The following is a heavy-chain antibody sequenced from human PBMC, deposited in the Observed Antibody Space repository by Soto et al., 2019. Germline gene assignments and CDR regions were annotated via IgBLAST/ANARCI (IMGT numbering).Heavy chain of an antibody. V-gene: IGHV3-30*18. J-gene: IGHJ4*02. D-gene: IGHD1-1*01. CDR1: GFTFSSYG. CDR3: AKERTGSFDY. Sequence: GGSLRLSCAASGFTFSSYGMHWVRQAPGKGLEWVAVISYDGSNKYYADSVKGRFTISRDNSKNTLYLQMNGLRAEDTAVYYCAKERTGSFDYWGQGTLVTVSS. CDR2: ISYDGSNK.